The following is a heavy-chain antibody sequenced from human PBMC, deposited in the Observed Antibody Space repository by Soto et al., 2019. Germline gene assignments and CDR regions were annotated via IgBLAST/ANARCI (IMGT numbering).Heavy chain of an antibody. CDR2: ISSIGTTI. J-gene: IGHJ4*02. CDR3: ARDRGFDS. Sequence: QVQLVETGGGLVKPGGSLRLSCAGTGFIFSDFYMSWIRQAPGKGLECGSYISSIGTTIYYADSVKGRFTISRDNAKRSVYLQMNSLRAEDTAVYYCARDRGFDSWGQGTLVTVSS. CDR1: GFIFSDFY. V-gene: IGHV3-11*01.